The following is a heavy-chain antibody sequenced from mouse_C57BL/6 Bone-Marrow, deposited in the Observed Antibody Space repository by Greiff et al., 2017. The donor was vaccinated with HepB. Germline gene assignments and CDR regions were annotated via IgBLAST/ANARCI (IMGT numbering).Heavy chain of an antibody. CDR3: TTDGNYSYYFDY. D-gene: IGHD2-1*01. CDR1: GFNIKDDY. V-gene: IGHV14-4*01. CDR2: IDPENGDT. Sequence: VQLKESGAELVRPGASVKLSCTASGFNIKDDYMHWVKQRPEQGLEWIGWIDPENGDTEYASKFQGKATITADTSSNTAYLQLSSLTSEDTAVYYCTTDGNYSYYFDYWGQGTTLTVSS. J-gene: IGHJ2*01.